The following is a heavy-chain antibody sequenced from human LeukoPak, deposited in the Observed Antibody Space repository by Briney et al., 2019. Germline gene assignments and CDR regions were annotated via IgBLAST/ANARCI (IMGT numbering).Heavy chain of an antibody. Sequence: PSETLSLTCTVSGGAIRNYYWSWIRQPPGKGLEWIGYIYYSGSTNYNPSLKSRVTISVDTSKNQFSLKLSSVTAADTAMYYCAGDVSAPMDVWGKGTTATVSS. J-gene: IGHJ6*03. CDR3: AGDVSAPMDV. CDR2: IYYSGST. CDR1: GGAIRNYY. V-gene: IGHV4-59*01.